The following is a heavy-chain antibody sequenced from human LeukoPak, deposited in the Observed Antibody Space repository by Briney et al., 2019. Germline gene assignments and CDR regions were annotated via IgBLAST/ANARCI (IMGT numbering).Heavy chain of an antibody. J-gene: IGHJ3*02. CDR3: AKVSNGNYAGDAFDI. CDR2: ISGGGGST. CDR1: GFTFSGYA. V-gene: IGHV3-23*01. D-gene: IGHD1-7*01. Sequence: SGGSLRLSCAASGFTFSGYAMTWVRQAPGKGLEWVSAISGGGGSTYYADSVKGRFTISRENSKNTLYLQMSSLRADDTAVYYCAKVSNGNYAGDAFDIWGQGTMVTVSS.